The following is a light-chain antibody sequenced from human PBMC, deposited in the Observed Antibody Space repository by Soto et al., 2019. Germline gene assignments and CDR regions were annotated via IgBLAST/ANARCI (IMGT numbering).Light chain of an antibody. V-gene: IGLV2-8*01. CDR3: SSYAGTFYV. CDR1: SSDVGGYNY. CDR2: EVS. J-gene: IGLJ1*01. Sequence: LTQPPSASGSPGQSVTISCTGTSSDVGGYNYVSWYQQHPGKAPKLMIYEVSKRPSGVPDRFSGSKPGNTASLTVSGLQAEDEADYYCSSYAGTFYVFGTGTRSPS.